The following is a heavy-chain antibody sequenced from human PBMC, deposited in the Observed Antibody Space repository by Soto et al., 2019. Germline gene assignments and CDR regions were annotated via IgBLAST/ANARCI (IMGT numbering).Heavy chain of an antibody. Sequence: GGSLRLSCAASGFTFSYHFMDWVRQAPGKGLECVGRSRNKANSYTTEYAPSVKGRLTISRDDSNDSLYLKMNSLKTEDTAVYYCAYTAVVATTDFDYWGQGTLVSVSS. CDR3: AYTAVVATTDFDY. D-gene: IGHD3-22*01. CDR1: GFTFSYHF. J-gene: IGHJ5*01. CDR2: SRNKANSYTT. V-gene: IGHV3-72*01.